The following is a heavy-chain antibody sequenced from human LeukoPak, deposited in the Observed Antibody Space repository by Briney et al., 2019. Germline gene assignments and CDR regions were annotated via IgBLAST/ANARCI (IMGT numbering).Heavy chain of an antibody. J-gene: IGHJ4*02. V-gene: IGHV3-23*01. D-gene: IGHD4-11*01. CDR3: AKVASNYDFDY. CDR2: ISGSGGSR. CDR1: GFTFSSYA. Sequence: PGGSLRLSCAASGFTFSSYAMSWVRQAPGKGLEWVSAISGSGGSRYYADSVKGRFTISRDNANNSLYLQMNSLRAEDTALYYCAKVASNYDFDYWGQGTLVTVSS.